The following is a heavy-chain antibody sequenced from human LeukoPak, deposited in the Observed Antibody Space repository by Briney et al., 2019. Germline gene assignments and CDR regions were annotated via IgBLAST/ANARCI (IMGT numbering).Heavy chain of an antibody. CDR3: ARDRRYYYDSSGYYFVDY. CDR1: GDSVSSNSAA. D-gene: IGHD3-22*01. J-gene: IGHJ4*02. V-gene: IGHV6-1*01. CDR2: TYYRSKWYN. Sequence: SQTLSLTCAISGDSVSSNSAAWDWIRQSPSRGLEWLVRTYYRSKWYNDYAVSVKSRITINPDTSKNQFSLQLNSVTPEDTAVYYCARDRRYYYDSSGYYFVDYWGQGTLVTVSS.